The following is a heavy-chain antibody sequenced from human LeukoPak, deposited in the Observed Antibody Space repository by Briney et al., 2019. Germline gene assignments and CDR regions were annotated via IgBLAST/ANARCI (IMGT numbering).Heavy chain of an antibody. CDR3: VPDITMVRGVIIDY. D-gene: IGHD3-10*01. CDR2: ISGSGGST. Sequence: RQXXXXXXECVSAISGSGGSTYYADSVNGRFTISRNNSKNPLYLQLNSLSAEDTAVYYCVPDITMVRGVIIDYWGQGTLVTVSS. V-gene: IGHV3-23*01. J-gene: IGHJ4*02.